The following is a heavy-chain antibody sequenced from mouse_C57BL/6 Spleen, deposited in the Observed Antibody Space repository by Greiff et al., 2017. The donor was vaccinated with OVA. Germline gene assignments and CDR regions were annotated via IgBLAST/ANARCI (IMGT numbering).Heavy chain of an antibody. J-gene: IGHJ3*01. CDR1: GFSLTSYG. CDR3: ARNDDYDGRLFAY. D-gene: IGHD2-4*01. CDR2: IWRGGGT. Sequence: VQLQQSGPGLVQPSQSLSITCTVSGFSLTSYGVHWVRQSPGKGLEWLGVIWRGGGTDYNAAFIYRQSISKENSNSQVFFKMNMLQADDTAIYNCARNDDYDGRLFAYWGQGTLVTVSA. V-gene: IGHV2-2*01.